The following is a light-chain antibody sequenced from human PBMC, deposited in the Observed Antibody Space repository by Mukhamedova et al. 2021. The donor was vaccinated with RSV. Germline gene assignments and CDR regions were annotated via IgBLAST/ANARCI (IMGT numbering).Light chain of an antibody. Sequence: ISCTRSSGSIASNYVQWYQQRPGSSPTTVIYEDNQRPSGVPDRFSGSIDSSSNSASLTISGLKTEDEADYYCQSYDSSIVVFGGG. V-gene: IGLV6-57*01. CDR1: SGSIASNY. CDR2: EDN. CDR3: QSYDSSIVV. J-gene: IGLJ2*01.